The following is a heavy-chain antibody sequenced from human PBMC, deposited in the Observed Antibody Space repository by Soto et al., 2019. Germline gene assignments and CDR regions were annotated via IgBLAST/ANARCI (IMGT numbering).Heavy chain of an antibody. CDR1: GYTFTSYG. D-gene: IGHD6-13*01. Sequence: QVQLVQSGAEVKKPGASVKVSCKASGYTFTSYGISWVRQAPGQGLEWMGWISAYNGNKKYAQKLQGRVSMTTDTSTSTAYMALGGLRSEATAVDYCARDLGQQLVDHWGQGTLVTVSS. CDR2: ISAYNGNK. CDR3: ARDLGQQLVDH. V-gene: IGHV1-18*01. J-gene: IGHJ5*02.